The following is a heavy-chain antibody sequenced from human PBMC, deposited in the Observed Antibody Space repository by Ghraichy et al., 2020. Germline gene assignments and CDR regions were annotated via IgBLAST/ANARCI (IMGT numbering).Heavy chain of an antibody. CDR2: MNPNSGNT. Sequence: ASVKVSCKASGYTFTSYDINWVRQATGQGLEWMGWMNPNSGNTGYAQKFQGRVTMTRNTSISTAYMELSSLRSEDTAVYYCARVTNYDFWSGYYRWDYYYYYGMDVWGQGTTVTVSS. CDR1: GYTFTSYD. CDR3: ARVTNYDFWSGYYRWDYYYYYGMDV. D-gene: IGHD3-3*01. J-gene: IGHJ6*02. V-gene: IGHV1-8*01.